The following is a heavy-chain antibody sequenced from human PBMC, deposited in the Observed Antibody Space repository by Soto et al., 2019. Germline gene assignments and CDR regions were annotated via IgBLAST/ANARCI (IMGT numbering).Heavy chain of an antibody. CDR1: GYTFTSYD. Sequence: ASVKVSCKASGYTFTSYDINWVRQATGQGLEWMGWMNPNRGNTGYAQKFQGRVTMTRNTSISTAYMELSSLTSEDTAVYYCIYDSRPAGDAFDIWVQGTMVNVSS. CDR2: MNPNRGNT. D-gene: IGHD3-22*01. J-gene: IGHJ3*02. V-gene: IGHV1-8*01. CDR3: IYDSRPAGDAFDI.